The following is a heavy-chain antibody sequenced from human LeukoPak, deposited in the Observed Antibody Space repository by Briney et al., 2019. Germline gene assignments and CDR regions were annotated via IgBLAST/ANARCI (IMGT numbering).Heavy chain of an antibody. J-gene: IGHJ4*02. CDR3: AKSGYYYDSSGYYCDY. CDR2: ISGSGGST. CDR1: GFTFSSYA. Sequence: PGGSLRLSCAAPGFTFSSYAMSWVRQAPGKGLEWVSAISGSGGSTYYADSVKGRFTISRDNSKNTLYLQMNSLRAEDTAVYYCAKSGYYYDSSGYYCDYWGQGTLVTVSS. V-gene: IGHV3-23*01. D-gene: IGHD3-22*01.